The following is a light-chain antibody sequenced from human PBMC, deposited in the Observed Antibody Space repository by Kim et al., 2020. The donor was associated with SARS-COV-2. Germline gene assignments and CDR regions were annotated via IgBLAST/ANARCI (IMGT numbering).Light chain of an antibody. J-gene: IGKJ4*01. CDR3: QHRNSWPPAVT. V-gene: IGKV3-11*01. CDR2: DAS. CDR1: QRIDTY. Sequence: STGERATLSCMASQRIDTYLAWYQQRPGQAPRLLVYDASNRATGVPDRFSGSGSGTDFTLTISSLEPEDFSTYYCQHRNSWPPAVTFGGGTKVDIK.